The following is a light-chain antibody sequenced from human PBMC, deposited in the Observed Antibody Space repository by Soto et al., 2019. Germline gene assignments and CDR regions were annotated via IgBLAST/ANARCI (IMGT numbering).Light chain of an antibody. CDR3: QQYGSSAPIN. CDR1: QSVSSSY. CDR2: GAS. V-gene: IGKV3-20*01. Sequence: EIVLTQSPGTLSLSPGERATLSCRASQSVSSSYLAWYQQKPGQAPRLLIYGASSRATGIPDRFSGSGSGTDFTLTISRLEPEAFAVYYCQQYGSSAPINFGPGTKVDIK. J-gene: IGKJ3*01.